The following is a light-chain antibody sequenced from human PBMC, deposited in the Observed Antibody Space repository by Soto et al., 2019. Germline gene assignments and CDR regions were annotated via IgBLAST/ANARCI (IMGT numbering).Light chain of an antibody. Sequence: THSPATLSVSPGQRVAVSGRSIHIISGYLACYQQRPGQPSRLLIYGASNRATGIPARFSGGGSGTEFTLTISSLQSEDFALYYCQQYEKWPPSITFGQGTRLEIK. J-gene: IGKJ5*01. CDR3: QQYEKWPPSIT. V-gene: IGKV3D-15*01. CDR2: GAS. CDR1: HIISGY.